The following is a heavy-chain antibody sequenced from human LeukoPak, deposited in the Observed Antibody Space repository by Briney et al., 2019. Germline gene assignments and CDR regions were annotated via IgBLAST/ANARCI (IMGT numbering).Heavy chain of an antibody. D-gene: IGHD1/OR15-1a*01. V-gene: IGHV1-69*13. CDR1: GYTLTSYS. J-gene: IGHJ4*02. CDR2: IIPIFGTA. CDR3: ARAEQVDRFDY. Sequence: GASVKVSCKASGYTLTSYSISWVRQAPGQGLEWMGWIIPIFGTANYAQKFQGRVTLTADPSTSTACMELSSLGSDDTAVYYCARAEQVDRFDYWGKGTLVTVSS.